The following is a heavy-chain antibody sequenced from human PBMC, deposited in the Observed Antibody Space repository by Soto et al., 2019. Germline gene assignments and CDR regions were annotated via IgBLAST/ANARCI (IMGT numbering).Heavy chain of an antibody. D-gene: IGHD3-22*01. CDR1: GYTFTSYD. CDR2: MNPNSGNT. J-gene: IGHJ3*02. Sequence: GASVKVSCKASGYTFTSYDINWVRQATGQGLEWMGWMNPNSGNTGYAQKFQGRVTITADESTSTAYMELSSLRSEDTAVYYCARPEGYYYDSSGPGAFDIWGQGTMVTVSS. CDR3: ARPEGYYYDSSGPGAFDI. V-gene: IGHV1-8*01.